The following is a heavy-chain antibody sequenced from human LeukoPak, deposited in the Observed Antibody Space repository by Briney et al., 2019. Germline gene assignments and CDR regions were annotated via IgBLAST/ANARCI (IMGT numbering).Heavy chain of an antibody. CDR3: ATLPYYYDSSGSYYFDY. CDR1: GFSFSYHG. V-gene: IGHV3-9*01. J-gene: IGHJ4*02. CDR2: ISWNSGSI. Sequence: SGGSLRLSCVASGFSFSYHGMNWVRLAPGKGLEWVSGISWNSGSIGYADSVKGRFTISRDNSKNTLYLQMNSLRVEDTAVYYCATLPYYYDSSGSYYFDYWGQGTLVTVSS. D-gene: IGHD3-22*01.